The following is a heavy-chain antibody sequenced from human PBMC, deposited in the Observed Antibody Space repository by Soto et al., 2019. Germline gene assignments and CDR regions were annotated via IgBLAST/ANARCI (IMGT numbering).Heavy chain of an antibody. CDR2: ISGSGGST. D-gene: IGHD2-15*01. V-gene: IGHV3-23*01. CDR1: GFTFSSYA. Sequence: PGGSLRLSCAASGFTFSSYAMSWVRQAPGKGLEWVSAISGSGGSTYYADSVKGRFTIPRDNSKNTLYLQMNSLRAEDTAVYYCAKNLLRQPLIAYYFDYWGQGTLVTVSS. J-gene: IGHJ4*02. CDR3: AKNLLRQPLIAYYFDY.